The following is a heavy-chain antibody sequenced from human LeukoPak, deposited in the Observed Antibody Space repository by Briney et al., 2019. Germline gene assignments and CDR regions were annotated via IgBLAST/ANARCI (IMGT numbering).Heavy chain of an antibody. CDR2: IIPILGIA. D-gene: IGHD4-17*01. J-gene: IGHJ4*02. CDR3: ARAPPPLRTHFDY. V-gene: IGHV1-69*04. Sequence: ASAKVSCKASGGTFSSYAISWVRQAPGQGLEWMGRIIPILGIANYAQKFQGRVTITADKSTSTAYMELSSLRSEDTAVYYCARAPPPLRTHFDYWGQGTLVTVSS. CDR1: GGTFSSYA.